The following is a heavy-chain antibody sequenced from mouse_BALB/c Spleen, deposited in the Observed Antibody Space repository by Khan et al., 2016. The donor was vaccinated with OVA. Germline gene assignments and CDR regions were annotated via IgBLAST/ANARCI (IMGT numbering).Heavy chain of an antibody. CDR2: IWAGGST. CDR3: ARLEDI. Sequence: QVQLQQSGPGLVAPSQSLSITCTVSGFSLTSYGVHWVRQPPGKGLEWLGVIWAGGSTNYYSALMSRLSISNANSKSKVFLKLNSLQTDYTAMYYGARLEDIWGQGTTLTVAS. V-gene: IGHV2-9*02. J-gene: IGHJ2*01. D-gene: IGHD1-3*01. CDR1: GFSLTSYG.